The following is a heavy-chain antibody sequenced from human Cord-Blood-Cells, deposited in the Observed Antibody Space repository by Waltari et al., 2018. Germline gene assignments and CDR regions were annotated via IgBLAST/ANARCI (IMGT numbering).Heavy chain of an antibody. CDR2: IYYSGST. CDR1: GGSISSSSYY. V-gene: IGHV4-39*01. J-gene: IGHJ4*02. CDR3: ARLTYYDFWSGYYFDY. D-gene: IGHD3-3*01. Sequence: QLQLQESGPGLVKPSETLSLTCTVSGGSISSSSYYWGWIRQPPGKGLEWIGSIYYSGSTYYNPSLKSRVTRSVDTSKNQFSLKLSSVTAADTAVYYCARLTYYDFWSGYYFDYWGQGTLVTVSS.